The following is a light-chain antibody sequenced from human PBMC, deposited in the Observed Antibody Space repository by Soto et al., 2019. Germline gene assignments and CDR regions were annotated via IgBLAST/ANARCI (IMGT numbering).Light chain of an antibody. Sequence: DIQMTQSPSSLSASVGDRVTITCRASQDIRTYLAWYQQRPGKAPNLLIYAASTLQSGVPPRFIGSGSGTDFTLTISRLEPEDFAVYYCQQYGTSPRTFGQGTKVEIK. CDR2: AAS. CDR1: QDIRTY. V-gene: IGKV1-16*01. CDR3: QQYGTSPRT. J-gene: IGKJ1*01.